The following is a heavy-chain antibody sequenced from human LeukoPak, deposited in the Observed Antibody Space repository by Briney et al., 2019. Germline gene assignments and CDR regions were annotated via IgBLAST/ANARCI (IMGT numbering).Heavy chain of an antibody. CDR1: GYTLTELS. CDR2: FDPEDGET. CDR3: ATGSRFLEWLPLTGRTTYYFDY. V-gene: IGHV1-24*01. Sequence: VASVKVSCKVSGYTLTELSMHLVRQAPGKGLEWMGGFDPEDGETIYAQKFQGRVTMTEDTSTDTAYMELSSLRSEDTAVYYCATGSRFLEWLPLTGRTTYYFDYWGQGTLVTVSS. J-gene: IGHJ4*02. D-gene: IGHD3-3*01.